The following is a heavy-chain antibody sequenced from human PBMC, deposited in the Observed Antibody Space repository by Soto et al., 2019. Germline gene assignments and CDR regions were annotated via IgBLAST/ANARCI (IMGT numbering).Heavy chain of an antibody. D-gene: IGHD2-8*01. CDR2: ISSSGRTI. Sequence: PGGSLRLSCEAFGFTFSTYTMNWVRQAPGKGLEWVSYISSSGRTISYADPVKGRFSISRDNAKNSLYLQMNSLRGEDTAVYYCARASGIMVAHNYFDCWGQGTLVTVSS. CDR3: ARASGIMVAHNYFDC. J-gene: IGHJ4*02. CDR1: GFTFSTYT. V-gene: IGHV3-48*04.